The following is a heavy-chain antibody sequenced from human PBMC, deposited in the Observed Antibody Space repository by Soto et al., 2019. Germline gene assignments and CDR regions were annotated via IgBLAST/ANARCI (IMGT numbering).Heavy chain of an antibody. J-gene: IGHJ4*02. CDR3: VLNSLPYYHGSGSYPPLDY. V-gene: IGHV2-5*02. CDR2: LYWDENI. Sequence: QITLTESGPTLVKPTQTLTLTCTFSGFSLTTTGVGVGWIRQPPGKALEWLALLYWDENIRCSPSLKSRLTITKDTSKHQVVLTMTNMDPVDTATYYCVLNSLPYYHGSGSYPPLDYWGQGTLVTVSS. D-gene: IGHD3-10*01. CDR1: GFSLTTTGVG.